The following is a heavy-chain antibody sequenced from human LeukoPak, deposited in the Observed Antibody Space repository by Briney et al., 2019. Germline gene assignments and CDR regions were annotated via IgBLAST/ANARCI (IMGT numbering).Heavy chain of an antibody. V-gene: IGHV3-30-3*01. J-gene: IGHJ4*02. CDR1: GFTFSSYA. D-gene: IGHD6-19*01. Sequence: GGSLRLSCAASGFTFSSYAMHWVRQAPGKGLEWVAVISYDGSNKYYADSVKGRFTISRDNSKNTLYLQMNGLRAEDTAVYYCARDLTSGTDYWGQGTLVTVSS. CDR2: ISYDGSNK. CDR3: ARDLTSGTDY.